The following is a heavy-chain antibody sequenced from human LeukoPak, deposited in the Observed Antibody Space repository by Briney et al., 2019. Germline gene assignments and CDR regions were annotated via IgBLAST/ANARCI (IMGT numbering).Heavy chain of an antibody. CDR1: GFIFSSFA. D-gene: IGHD2-8*01. CDR2: ISANDNRV. CDR3: AKDGLYCAYGVCYLNY. Sequence: GGSLRISCAASGFIFSSFAMTWVRQAPGKGLEWVSSISANDNRVYFADSVKGRFTISRDNSKNTVCLQMNSLRAEDTAVYYCAKDGLYCAYGVCYLNYWGQGTLVTVSS. J-gene: IGHJ4*02. V-gene: IGHV3-23*01.